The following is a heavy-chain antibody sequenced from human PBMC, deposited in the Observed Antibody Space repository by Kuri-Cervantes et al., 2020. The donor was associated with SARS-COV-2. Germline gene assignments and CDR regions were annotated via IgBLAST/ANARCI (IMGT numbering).Heavy chain of an antibody. D-gene: IGHD2-2*01. Sequence: GGSLRLSCAACGFTFSSYDMHWVRQATGKGLEWVSSISSSSTIYYADSVKGRFTISRDNAKNSLYLQMNSLRAEDTAVYYCARDPAVPAAHNDAFDIWGQGTMVTVSS. J-gene: IGHJ3*02. CDR1: GFTFSSYD. V-gene: IGHV3-69-1*02. CDR3: ARDPAVPAAHNDAFDI. CDR2: ISSSSTI.